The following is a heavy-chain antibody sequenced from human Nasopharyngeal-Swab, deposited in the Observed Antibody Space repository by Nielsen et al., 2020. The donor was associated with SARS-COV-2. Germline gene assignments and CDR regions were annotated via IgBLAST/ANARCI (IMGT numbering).Heavy chain of an antibody. CDR1: GFTFSSYS. D-gene: IGHD4-17*01. CDR2: ISSSGSYI. J-gene: IGHJ4*02. V-gene: IGHV3-21*01. CDR3: ARVSTYGDYGPFDY. Sequence: GESLKISCAASGFTFSSYSINWVRQAPGKGLEWVSSISSSGSYIYYADSVKGRFTIFRDNAKNSLYLQMNSLRAEDTAVYYCARVSTYGDYGPFDYWGQGTLVTVSS.